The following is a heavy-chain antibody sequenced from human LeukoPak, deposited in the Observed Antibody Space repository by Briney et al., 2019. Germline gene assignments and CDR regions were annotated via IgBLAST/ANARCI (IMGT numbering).Heavy chain of an antibody. CDR2: INTDGTVT. Sequence: PGGSLRLSCAASGFTISKYWMLWVRQAPGKGLESVSRINTDGTVTTYADSVKGRFTVSRDNAYNTMFLQMNSVRDEDTSVYYCATKQWLAPPPDSWGQGTPVTVSS. V-gene: IGHV3-74*01. CDR1: GFTISKYW. J-gene: IGHJ4*02. D-gene: IGHD6-19*01. CDR3: ATKQWLAPPPDS.